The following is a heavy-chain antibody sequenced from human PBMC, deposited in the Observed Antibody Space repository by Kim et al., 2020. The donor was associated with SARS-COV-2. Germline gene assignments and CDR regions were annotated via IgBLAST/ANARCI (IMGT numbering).Heavy chain of an antibody. J-gene: IGHJ3*02. CDR3: ARYLGGEGAFDI. V-gene: IGHV4-59*01. D-gene: IGHD3-16*01. Sequence: NPSLKSRVAILLDTSNNQFSRKLTSVSAADTAVYYCARYLGGEGAFDIWGPGTIVTVSS.